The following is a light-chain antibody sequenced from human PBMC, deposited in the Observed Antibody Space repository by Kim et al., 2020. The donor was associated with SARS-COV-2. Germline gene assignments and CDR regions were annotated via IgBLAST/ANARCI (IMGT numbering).Light chain of an antibody. V-gene: IGLV3-21*04. CDR3: HVWDGVSDHPV. CDR2: YDT. Sequence: SYELTQPPSLSVAPGKTATITCGGHNIGDRNVHWYQQRPGQAPVMVISYDTDRPSGIPERFSGSNSGNTASLTISKVEAGDEADYFCHVWDGVSDHPVFGGGTRLTVL. J-gene: IGLJ3*02. CDR1: NIGDRN.